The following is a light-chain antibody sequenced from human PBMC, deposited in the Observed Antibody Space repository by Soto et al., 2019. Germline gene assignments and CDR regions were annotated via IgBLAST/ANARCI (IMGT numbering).Light chain of an antibody. J-gene: IGKJ1*01. V-gene: IGKV3-15*01. Sequence: EIVMTPSPDTLSVSPGERATLSCRASHHVATNLAWYKQKPGQPPRLLIYGASTRATGVSARFSGSGSGTEFTLAISSLQSDDFAVYCCQQYTARPPWTFGQGTRV. CDR1: HHVATN. CDR2: GAS. CDR3: QQYTARPPWT.